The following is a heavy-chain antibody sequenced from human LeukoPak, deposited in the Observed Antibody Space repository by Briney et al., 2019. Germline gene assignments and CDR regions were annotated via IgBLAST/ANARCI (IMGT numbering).Heavy chain of an antibody. CDR3: ARLFTDIPDYYDFWSGYYRASYWFDP. CDR2: IYYSGST. D-gene: IGHD3-3*01. V-gene: IGHV4-39*07. CDR1: GGSISSSSYY. J-gene: IGHJ5*02. Sequence: ASETLSLTCTVSGGSISSSSYYWGWIRQPPGKGLEWIGSIYYSGSTYYNPSLKSRVTISVDTSKNQFSLKLSSVTAADTAVYYCARLFTDIPDYYDFWSGYYRASYWFDPWGQGTLVTVSS.